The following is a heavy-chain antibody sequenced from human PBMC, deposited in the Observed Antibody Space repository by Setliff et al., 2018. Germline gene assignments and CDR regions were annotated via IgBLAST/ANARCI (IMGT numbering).Heavy chain of an antibody. Sequence: QAPGQGLEWMGGIIPILGTVNYAQKFQDRVTITTDESTSTAYMELSSLRSEDTAVYYCARERIPSSSWYGLNWFDPWGQGTLVTVSS. V-gene: IGHV1-69*16. J-gene: IGHJ5*02. CDR2: IIPILGTV. D-gene: IGHD6-13*01. CDR3: ARERIPSSSWYGLNWFDP.